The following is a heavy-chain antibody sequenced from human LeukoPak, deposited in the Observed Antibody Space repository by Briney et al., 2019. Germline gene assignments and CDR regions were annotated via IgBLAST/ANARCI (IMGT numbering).Heavy chain of an antibody. CDR1: GGTFSSYA. V-gene: IGHV1-69*04. CDR3: ARATGYSSSWSQKYYFDY. CDR2: IIPILGIA. J-gene: IGHJ4*02. D-gene: IGHD6-13*01. Sequence: SVKVSCKASGGTFSSYAISWVRQAPGQGLEWMGRIIPILGIANYAQKFQGRVTITADKSTSTAYMELSSLRSEDTAVYYCARATGYSSSWSQKYYFDYWGQGTLVTVSS.